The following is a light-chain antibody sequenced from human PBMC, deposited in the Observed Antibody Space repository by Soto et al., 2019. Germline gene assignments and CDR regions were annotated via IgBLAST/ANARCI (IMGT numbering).Light chain of an antibody. CDR3: SSYTSSSSLVV. CDR1: SSDVGGYKY. J-gene: IGLJ3*02. V-gene: IGLV2-14*01. CDR2: DVT. Sequence: QSALTQPASVSGSPGQSITISCIGTSSDVGGYKYVSWYQQHPGKAPKFIIYDVTNRPSGVSNRFSGSKSGNTASLTISGLQAEDEADYYCSSYTSSSSLVVFGGGTKLTVL.